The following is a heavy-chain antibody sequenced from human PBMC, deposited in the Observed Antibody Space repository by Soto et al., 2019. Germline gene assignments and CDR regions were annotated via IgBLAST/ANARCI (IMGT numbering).Heavy chain of an antibody. V-gene: IGHV4-59*01. CDR2: IYYSGST. J-gene: IGHJ4*02. CDR1: GGSICSYY. D-gene: IGHD5-18*01. CDR3: AREGYSYGFDY. Sequence: SETLSLTCTVSGGSICSYYWSWIRQPPGKGLEWIGYIYYSGSTNYNPSLKSRVTISVDTSKNQFSLKLSSVTAADTAVYYCAREGYSYGFDYWGQGTLVTVSS.